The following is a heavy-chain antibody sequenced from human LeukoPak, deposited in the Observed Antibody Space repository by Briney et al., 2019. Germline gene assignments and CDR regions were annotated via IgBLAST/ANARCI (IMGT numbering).Heavy chain of an antibody. Sequence: DPSETLSLTCTVSGGSIRSSYCYWGWIRQPPGKGLEWIGSIYDSGSTYYNPSLKSRVTISVDTSKNQFSLKLNSVTAADTAVSYCARHYGPWGQGTLVTVSS. CDR3: ARHYGP. CDR1: GGSIRSSYCY. V-gene: IGHV4-39*01. CDR2: IYDSGST. D-gene: IGHD3-10*01. J-gene: IGHJ5*02.